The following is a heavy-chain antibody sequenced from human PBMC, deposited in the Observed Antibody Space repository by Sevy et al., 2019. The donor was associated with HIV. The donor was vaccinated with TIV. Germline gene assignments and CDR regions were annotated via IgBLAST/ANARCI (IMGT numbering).Heavy chain of an antibody. V-gene: IGHV3-48*02. J-gene: IGHJ2*01. CDR2: ISSSSSTI. D-gene: IGHD6-19*01. Sequence: GGSLRLSCAASGFTFSSYSMNWVRQAPGKGLEWVSYISSSSSTIYYADSVKGRFTISRDNAKNSLYLQMNGLRDEDTAVYYCASDSSGSDWYFDLWGRGTLVTVSS. CDR1: GFTFSSYS. CDR3: ASDSSGSDWYFDL.